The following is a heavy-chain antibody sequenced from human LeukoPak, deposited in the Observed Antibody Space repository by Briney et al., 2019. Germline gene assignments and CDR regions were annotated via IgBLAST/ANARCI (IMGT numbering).Heavy chain of an antibody. CDR1: GFTFSSYA. Sequence: GGSLRLSCAASGFTFSSYAMSWVRQAPGKGLEWVSAISGSGGSTYYADSVKGRFTISRDNSKNTLYLQMNSLRAEDTAVYYCAKVGDYVWGSYRWGTYYFDYWGQGTLVTVSS. V-gene: IGHV3-23*01. J-gene: IGHJ4*02. CDR3: AKVGDYVWGSYRWGTYYFDY. CDR2: ISGSGGST. D-gene: IGHD3-16*02.